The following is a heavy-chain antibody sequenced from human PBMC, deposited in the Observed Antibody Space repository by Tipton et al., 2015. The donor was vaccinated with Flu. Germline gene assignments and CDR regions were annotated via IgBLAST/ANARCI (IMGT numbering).Heavy chain of an antibody. CDR1: GFTFSSYG. CDR3: ARDRSMVRALMGVYGMDV. D-gene: IGHD3-10*01. V-gene: IGHV3-33*05. CDR2: ISYDGSVQ. J-gene: IGHJ6*02. Sequence: SGFTFSSYGMHWVRQAPGKGLEWVTVISYDGSVQTYVDSVKGRFTISRDFSKSTLYLQMDSLRADDTAVYYCARDRSMVRALMGVYGMDVWGQGIMVTVSS.